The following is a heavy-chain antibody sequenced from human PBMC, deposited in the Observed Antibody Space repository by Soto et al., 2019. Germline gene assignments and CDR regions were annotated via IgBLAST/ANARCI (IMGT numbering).Heavy chain of an antibody. CDR2: IYCSGST. Sequence: SETLSLTCTVSGGSISSYYWSWIRQPPGKGLEWIGYIYCSGSTNYNPSLKSRVTISVDTSKNQFSLKLSSVTAADTAVYYCARSTSWYSSSWAYYFDYWGQGXLVTVYS. CDR1: GGSISSYY. CDR3: ARSTSWYSSSWAYYFDY. D-gene: IGHD6-13*01. J-gene: IGHJ4*02. V-gene: IGHV4-59*01.